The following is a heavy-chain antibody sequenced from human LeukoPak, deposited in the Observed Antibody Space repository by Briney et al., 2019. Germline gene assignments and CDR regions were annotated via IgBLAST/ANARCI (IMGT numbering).Heavy chain of an antibody. J-gene: IGHJ2*01. CDR2: IYIDGTT. Sequence: PGGSLRLSCAASGFIVSHNYMTWVRQAPGKGLEWISVIYIDGTTYYADSVKGRFTISRDNSKNTLYLQMNSLRAEDTALYYCAKERAYANWYFDLWGRGTLVTVSS. CDR3: AKERAYANWYFDL. CDR1: GFIVSHNY. V-gene: IGHV3-53*05. D-gene: IGHD4-17*01.